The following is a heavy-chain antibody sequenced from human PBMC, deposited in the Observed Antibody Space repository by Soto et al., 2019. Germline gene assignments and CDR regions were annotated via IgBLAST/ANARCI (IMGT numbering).Heavy chain of an antibody. V-gene: IGHV4-39*01. J-gene: IGHJ6*02. CDR1: GGSISSSSYY. CDR3: ARYNYSGVRQWLVQPYYYYYGMDV. CDR2: IYYSGST. D-gene: IGHD6-19*01. Sequence: SETLSLTCTVSGGSISSSSYYWGWIRQPPGKGLEWIGSIYYSGSTYYNPSLKSRVTISVDTSKNQFSLKLSSVTAADTAVYYCARYNYSGVRQWLVQPYYYYYGMDVWGQGTTVTVSS.